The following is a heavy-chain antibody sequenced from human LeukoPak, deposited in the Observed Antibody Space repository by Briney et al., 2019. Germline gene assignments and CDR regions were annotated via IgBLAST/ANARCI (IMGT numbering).Heavy chain of an antibody. J-gene: IGHJ4*02. Sequence: GGSLRLSCAASGFTFSSYWMHWVRQAPGKGLVWVSRINSGGSSTSYADSVKGRFSISRDNAKNTLYLQMNSLRAEDTAVYYCASTRDCSGGGCYWSPEDYWGQGTLVTVSS. D-gene: IGHD2-15*01. CDR2: INSGGSST. CDR3: ASTRDCSGGGCYWSPEDY. CDR1: GFTFSSYW. V-gene: IGHV3-74*01.